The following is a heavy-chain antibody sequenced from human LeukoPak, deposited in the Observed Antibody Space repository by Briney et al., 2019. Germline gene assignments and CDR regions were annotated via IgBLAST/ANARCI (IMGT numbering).Heavy chain of an antibody. CDR3: ARGSGIITGIDE. J-gene: IGHJ4*02. Sequence: PGGALRLSCAASGFTFSSHWLRWGRQAPGKGLVWVSRIKDDGSHTNYADSVKGRFTISRDNAKNTLSLQMNSLRAEDTAVYYCARGSGIITGIDEWGQGTLVTVSS. D-gene: IGHD6-25*01. CDR2: IKDDGSHT. V-gene: IGHV3-74*01. CDR1: GFTFSSHW.